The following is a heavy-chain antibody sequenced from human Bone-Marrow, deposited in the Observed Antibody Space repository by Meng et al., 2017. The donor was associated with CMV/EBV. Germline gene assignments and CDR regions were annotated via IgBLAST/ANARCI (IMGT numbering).Heavy chain of an antibody. CDR2: IKQDGSEK. Sequence: GESLKISCAASGFTFSSYWMSWVRQAPGKGLEWVANIKQDGSEKYHVDSVKGRFTISRDNAKNSLYLQMNSLRAEDTAVYYCARDRAGEYSSSWPYYYYGMDVWGQGTTVTVSS. CDR3: ARDRAGEYSSSWPYYYYGMDV. V-gene: IGHV3-7*01. J-gene: IGHJ6*02. D-gene: IGHD6-13*01. CDR1: GFTFSSYW.